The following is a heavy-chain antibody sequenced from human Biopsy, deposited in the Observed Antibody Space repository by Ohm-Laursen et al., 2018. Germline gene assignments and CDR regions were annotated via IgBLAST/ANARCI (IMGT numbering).Heavy chain of an antibody. CDR3: ARTPRDSFWSGSYKREQWFDP. CDR1: GGSIISYY. CDR2: VYNGGIT. D-gene: IGHD3-3*01. Sequence: TLSLTCSVSGGSIISYYWTWIRQPPGKGLEWIGHVYNGGITNYNPSLKSRVTISKDTSKNQFSLQVNSVTAADTAVYFCARTPRDSFWSGSYKREQWFDPWGQGTLVIASS. V-gene: IGHV4-59*01. J-gene: IGHJ5*02.